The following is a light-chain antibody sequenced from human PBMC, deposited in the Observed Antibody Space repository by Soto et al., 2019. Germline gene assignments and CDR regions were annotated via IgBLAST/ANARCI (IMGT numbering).Light chain of an antibody. CDR3: SSYAGSSNV. V-gene: IGLV2-8*01. J-gene: IGLJ1*01. Sequence: QSALTQPPSASGSPGQSVAISCTGTSSDVGGYNYVSWYQQHPGKAPKLMIYEVNKRPSGVPDRFSGSKSGNTASLTVSGLQAEDEADYYCSSYAGSSNVFGTRTRSP. CDR1: SSDVGGYNY. CDR2: EVN.